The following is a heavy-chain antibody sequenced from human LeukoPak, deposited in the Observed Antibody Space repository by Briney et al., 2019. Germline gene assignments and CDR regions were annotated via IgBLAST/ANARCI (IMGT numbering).Heavy chain of an antibody. CDR1: GFTFSSYA. J-gene: IGHJ4*02. CDR3: AKLRTTVSYYFDY. Sequence: GGSLRLSCAASGFTFSSYAMSWVRQAPGKGLEWVSVITGYDGITYYADSVKGRFTISRDNSKNTLYLHMNSLRADDTAVYYCAKLRTTVSYYFDYCGQATLVTVSS. D-gene: IGHD4-17*01. CDR2: ITGYDGIT. V-gene: IGHV3-23*01.